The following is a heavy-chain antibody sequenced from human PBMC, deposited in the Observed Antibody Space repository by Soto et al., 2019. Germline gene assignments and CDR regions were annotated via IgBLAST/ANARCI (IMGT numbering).Heavy chain of an antibody. V-gene: IGHV4-59*01. CDR3: ARSQGGDEKNRISHWFDP. J-gene: IGHJ5*02. CDR1: GGSISSYY. Sequence: SETLSLTCTVSGGSISSYYWSWIRQPPGKGLEWIGYIYYSGSTNYNPSLKSRVTISVDTSKNQFSLKLSSVTAADTAVYYCARSQGGDEKNRISHWFDPWGQGTLVTVSS. CDR2: IYYSGST. D-gene: IGHD2-21*01.